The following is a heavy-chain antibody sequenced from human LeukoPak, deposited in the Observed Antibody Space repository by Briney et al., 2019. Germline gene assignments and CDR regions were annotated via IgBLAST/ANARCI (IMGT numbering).Heavy chain of an antibody. CDR2: INPNGGGT. CDR3: ARDIRPRVESFDY. D-gene: IGHD3-3*01. V-gene: IGHV1-2*02. CDR1: GYTFTDYH. Sequence: GASVKVSCKTSGYTFTDYHLHWVRQAPGQGLEWMGWINPNGGGTNYAQKIQGRVTMTRDTSINTAYMELSGLRSDDTAVYFCARDIRPRVESFDYWGQGTLVAVSS. J-gene: IGHJ4*02.